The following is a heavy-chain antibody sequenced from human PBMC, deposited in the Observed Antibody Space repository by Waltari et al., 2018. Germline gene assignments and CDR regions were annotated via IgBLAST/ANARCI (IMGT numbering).Heavy chain of an antibody. Sequence: QVQLVQSGAEVKKPGASVKVSCKASGYTFTGYYMHWVRQAPGQGLEWMGWINPNSGGTNYAQKFQGRVTMTRDTSISTAYMELSRLRSDDTAVYYCARAIVVVPAAITYYFDYWGQGTLVTVSS. CDR3: ARAIVVVPAAITYYFDY. V-gene: IGHV1-2*02. CDR1: GYTFTGYY. CDR2: INPNSGGT. D-gene: IGHD2-2*02. J-gene: IGHJ4*02.